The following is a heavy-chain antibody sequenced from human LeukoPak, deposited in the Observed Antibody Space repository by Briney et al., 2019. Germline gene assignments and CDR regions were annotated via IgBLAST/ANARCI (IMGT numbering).Heavy chain of an antibody. CDR2: ISSSSSYI. Sequence: GGSLRLSCAASGFTFSSYSMNWVRQAPGKGLEWVSSISSSSSYIYYADSVKGRFTISRDNAKNSLYLQMNSLRAEDTAVCYCARDYTVLNWFDPWGQGTLVTVSS. J-gene: IGHJ5*02. CDR3: ARDYTVLNWFDP. V-gene: IGHV3-21*01. D-gene: IGHD5/OR15-5a*01. CDR1: GFTFSSYS.